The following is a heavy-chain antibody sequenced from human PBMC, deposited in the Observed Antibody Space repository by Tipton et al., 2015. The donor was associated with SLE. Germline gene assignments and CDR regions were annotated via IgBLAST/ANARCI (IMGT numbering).Heavy chain of an antibody. D-gene: IGHD5-18*01. V-gene: IGHV4-34*01. J-gene: IGHJ4*02. CDR3: ARMNVDTAMDFDY. CDR2: INHSGST. Sequence: TLSLTCAVYGGSFSGYYWSWIRQPPGKGLEWIGEINHSGSTNYNPSLKSRVTISVDTSKKQFSLKLNSVTAADTAVYYCARMNVDTAMDFDYWGQGTLVTVSS. CDR1: GGSFSGYY.